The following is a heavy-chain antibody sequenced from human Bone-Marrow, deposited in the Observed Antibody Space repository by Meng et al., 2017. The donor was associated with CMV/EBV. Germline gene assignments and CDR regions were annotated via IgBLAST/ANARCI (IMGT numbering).Heavy chain of an antibody. D-gene: IGHD4-17*01. CDR2: ISSSSSYI. V-gene: IGHV3-21*01. CDR1: GFTFSSYS. Sequence: GGSLRLSCAASGFTFSSYSMNWVRQAPGKGLEWVSSISSSSSYIYYADSVKGRFTISRDNAKNSLYLQMNSLRAEDTAVYYCARGHYGDWTYFDYWGQGTLVTVSS. J-gene: IGHJ4*02. CDR3: ARGHYGDWTYFDY.